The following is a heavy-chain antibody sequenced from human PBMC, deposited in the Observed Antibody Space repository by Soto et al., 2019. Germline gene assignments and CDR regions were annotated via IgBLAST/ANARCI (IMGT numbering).Heavy chain of an antibody. CDR2: VYSGGAT. CDR3: ARVPGRL. V-gene: IGHV3-53*02. Sequence: QLVETGGGLIQPGTSLPLSCAASGFSVSRNYMTWVRQAPGKGLECVSFVYSGGATFYADSVKGRFILSRDDSQNTMYLQMNNLRAEDTAVYYCARVPGRLWGRGTLVTVAS. D-gene: IGHD3-10*01. CDR1: GFSVSRNY. J-gene: IGHJ4*02.